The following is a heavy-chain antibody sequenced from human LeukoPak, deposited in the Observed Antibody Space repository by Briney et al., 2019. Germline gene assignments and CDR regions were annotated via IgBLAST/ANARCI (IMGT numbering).Heavy chain of an antibody. V-gene: IGHV1-69*01. CDR3: ARDSAQNDYDAFDI. Sequence: KVSCKASGYTFTSYGISWVRQAPGQGLEWMGGIIPIFGTANYAQKFQGRVTITADESTSTAYMELSSLRSEDTAVYYCARDSAQNDYDAFDIWGQGTMVTVSS. CDR2: IIPIFGTA. CDR1: GYTFTSYG. J-gene: IGHJ3*02. D-gene: IGHD5-12*01.